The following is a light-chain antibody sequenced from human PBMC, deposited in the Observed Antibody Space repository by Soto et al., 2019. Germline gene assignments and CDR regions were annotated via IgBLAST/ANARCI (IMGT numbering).Light chain of an antibody. CDR2: DST. V-gene: IGKV3-11*01. J-gene: IGKJ5*01. CDR1: QSIHTS. Sequence: VLTQSPATLSLSPGERATLSCRASQSIHTSLAWYQQKPGQPPRLVVYDSTLRANGVPDRFGGSRSGTEFTLTINNLEPEDFAVYYCQQRTVWPQITFGQGTRLE. CDR3: QQRTVWPQIT.